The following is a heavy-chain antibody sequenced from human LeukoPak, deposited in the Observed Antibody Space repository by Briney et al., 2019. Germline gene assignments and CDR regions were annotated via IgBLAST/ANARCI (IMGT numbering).Heavy chain of an antibody. CDR2: INPNSGDT. D-gene: IGHD6-19*01. CDR3: AETYNSGWPFDY. J-gene: IGHJ4*02. CDR1: ENTFTGYY. Sequence: ASVKVSCKASENTFTGYYIHWVRQAPGQGLEWMGRINPNSGDTNYAQKFQGRVTMTRDTSISTAYMELSRLRSDDTAVYYCAETYNSGWPFDYWGQGTLVTVS. V-gene: IGHV1-2*06.